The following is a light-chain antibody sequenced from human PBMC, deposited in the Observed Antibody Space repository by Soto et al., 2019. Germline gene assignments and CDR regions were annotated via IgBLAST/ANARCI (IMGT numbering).Light chain of an antibody. CDR3: QSYDSSLSGSYV. Sequence: QSALTQPPSVSGAPGQRVTISCTGSSSNIGAGYDVHWYQRLPGTAPKVLIYGNNNRPSGVPDRFSGSKSGTSASLAITGLQAEDEADYYCQSYDSSLSGSYVFGTGTKVTVL. V-gene: IGLV1-40*01. J-gene: IGLJ1*01. CDR2: GNN. CDR1: SSNIGAGYD.